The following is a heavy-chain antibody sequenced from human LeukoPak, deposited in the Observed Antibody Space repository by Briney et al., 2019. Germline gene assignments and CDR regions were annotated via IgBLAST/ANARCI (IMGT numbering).Heavy chain of an antibody. J-gene: IGHJ4*02. D-gene: IGHD2-21*02. V-gene: IGHV4-59*08. CDR2: IHNSGNT. CDR3: ARLSGDWSPFDY. Sequence: SGTLSLTCTVSGGSISNYHWSWIRQPPGKGLEWIGYIHNSGNTYYNPSLKSRVTISVDTSKNQFSLNLSSVTAADTAVYYCARLSGDWSPFDYWGQGTLVTVSS. CDR1: GGSISNYH.